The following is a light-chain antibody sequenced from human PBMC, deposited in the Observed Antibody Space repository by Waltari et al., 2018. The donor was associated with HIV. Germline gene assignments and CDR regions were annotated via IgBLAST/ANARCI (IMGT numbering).Light chain of an antibody. CDR2: QAS. CDR1: QIISNW. CDR3: QQYINYSAWT. V-gene: IGKV1-5*03. J-gene: IGKJ1*01. Sequence: DVQMTQSPSTLSASVGDRVTITCRASQIISNWLAWYQQKPGKAPKLLIYQASSLKSGVPSRFSGSGSGTEFTLTISSLQPDDFATYYCQQYINYSAWTFGQGTTVEIK.